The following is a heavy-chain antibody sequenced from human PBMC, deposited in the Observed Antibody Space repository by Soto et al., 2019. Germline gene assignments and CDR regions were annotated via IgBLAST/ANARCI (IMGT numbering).Heavy chain of an antibody. V-gene: IGHV1-69*01. CDR3: ARDEGGITMVRSYGMKV. Sequence: QVQLVQSGAEVRKPGSSVKVACRVSGGTFSSYTINWVRQAPGQGLEWMGGIIPILGTTNYAQNVLGRVSITADESTSTAYRELSSLGSEDTAMYYCARDEGGITMVRSYGMKVWGQGTTVTVPS. D-gene: IGHD3-10*01. J-gene: IGHJ6*02. CDR1: GGTFSSYT. CDR2: IIPILGTT.